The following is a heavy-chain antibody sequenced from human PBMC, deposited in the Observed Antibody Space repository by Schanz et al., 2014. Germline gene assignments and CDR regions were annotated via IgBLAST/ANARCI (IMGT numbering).Heavy chain of an antibody. V-gene: IGHV3-15*01. Sequence: EVQLLESGGGLVQPGGSLRLSCAASGFTFSDYYMSWIRQAPGKGLEWVGRIKSKTDGGTTDYAAPVKGRFTISRDDSKNTLFLQMNSLKTEDTAVYYCTTYCDGGCAIDNWGQGALVTVSS. D-gene: IGHD6-19*01. CDR1: GFTFSDYY. J-gene: IGHJ4*02. CDR3: TTYCDGGCAIDN. CDR2: IKSKTDGGTT.